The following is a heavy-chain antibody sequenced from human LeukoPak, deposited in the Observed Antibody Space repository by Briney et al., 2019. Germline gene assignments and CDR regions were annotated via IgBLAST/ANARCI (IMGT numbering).Heavy chain of an antibody. V-gene: IGHV1-69*13. D-gene: IGHD2-2*01. CDR2: IIPIFGTA. CDR3: ARDSSYCSSTSCPDDAFDI. Sequence: GASVKVSCKASGGTFSSYAISWVRQAPGQGLEWMGGIIPIFGTANYAQKFQGRVTITADESTSTAYMELSSLRSEDTAVYYCARDSSYCSSTSCPDDAFDIWGQGTMVTVSS. J-gene: IGHJ3*02. CDR1: GGTFSSYA.